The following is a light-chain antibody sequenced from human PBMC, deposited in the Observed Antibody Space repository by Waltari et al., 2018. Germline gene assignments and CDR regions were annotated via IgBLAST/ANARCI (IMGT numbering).Light chain of an antibody. CDR3: SSYVGADTAV. J-gene: IGLJ1*01. CDR1: ARDIGAHAS. Sequence: QSALTQPPSASGSPGQSITISCTGRARDIGAHASISWYQQHPGKAPKLLLYDVNRRPSGVPFRFSGSKSGNTASLTVSGLQTEDEADYYCSSYVGADTAVFGPGTKVTVL. V-gene: IGLV2-8*01. CDR2: DVN.